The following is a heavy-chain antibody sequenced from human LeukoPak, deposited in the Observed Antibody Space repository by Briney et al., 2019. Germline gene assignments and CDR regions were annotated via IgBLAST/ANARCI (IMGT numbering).Heavy chain of an antibody. Sequence: GGSLRLSCAASGFTFSSFAMRWVRHAPGKALEWVSFISGSGGSTHYADSVKGRFTISRDNSKNTLYLQMNSLRADDTAVYYCAKGPKQQLVGSRGKYFDYWGQGTLVTVSS. V-gene: IGHV3-23*01. D-gene: IGHD6-13*01. J-gene: IGHJ4*02. CDR3: AKGPKQQLVGSRGKYFDY. CDR2: ISGSGGST. CDR1: GFTFSSFA.